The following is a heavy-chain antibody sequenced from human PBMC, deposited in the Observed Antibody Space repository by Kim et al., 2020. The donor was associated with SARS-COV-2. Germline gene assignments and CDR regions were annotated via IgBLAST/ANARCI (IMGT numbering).Heavy chain of an antibody. J-gene: IGHJ4*02. Sequence: YADSVKGRFTISRDNSKNTLYLQMSSLRAEDTAVYYCVKVLRAAAGSFDYWGQGTLVTVSS. D-gene: IGHD6-13*01. V-gene: IGHV3-64D*09. CDR3: VKVLRAAAGSFDY.